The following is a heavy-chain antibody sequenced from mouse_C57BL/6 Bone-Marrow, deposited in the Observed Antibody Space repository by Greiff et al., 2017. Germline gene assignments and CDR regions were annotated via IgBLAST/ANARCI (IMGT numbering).Heavy chain of an antibody. J-gene: IGHJ1*03. CDR3: AIYYGHWYFDV. CDR1: GYTFTNYW. D-gene: IGHD1-2*01. Sequence: QVQLQQSGAELVRPGTSVKMSCKASGYTFTNYWIGWAKQRPGHGLEWIGDIYPGGGYTNYNEKFKGKATLTADKSSSTAYMQFSSLTSEDSAIYYFAIYYGHWYFDVWCTGTTVTVSS. CDR2: IYPGGGYT. V-gene: IGHV1-63*01.